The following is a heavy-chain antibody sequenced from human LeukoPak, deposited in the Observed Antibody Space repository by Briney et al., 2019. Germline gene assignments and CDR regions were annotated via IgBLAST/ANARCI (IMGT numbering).Heavy chain of an antibody. D-gene: IGHD2-15*01. V-gene: IGHV4-34*01. CDR2: INHSGST. CDR3: ARVTPYCSGGSCYPGWFDP. J-gene: IGHJ5*02. CDR1: GGSFSGYY. Sequence: SETLSLTCAACGGSFSGYYWSWIRQPPGKGVEGMGQINHSGSTNYNPSLKSRVTISVDTSKNQCSLKLSSVTAADTAVYYCARVTPYCSGGSCYPGWFDPWGQGTLVTVSS.